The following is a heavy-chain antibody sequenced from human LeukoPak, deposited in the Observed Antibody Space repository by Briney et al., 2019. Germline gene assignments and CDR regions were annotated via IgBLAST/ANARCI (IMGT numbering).Heavy chain of an antibody. D-gene: IGHD2-2*01. V-gene: IGHV5-51*01. CDR1: GYSFTGYW. CDR2: IYPGDSDS. CDR3: ARGAGGGPKDVPFDY. J-gene: IGHJ4*02. Sequence: GESLKISCKGSGYSFTGYWIGWVRQMPGKGPEWMGIIYPGDSDSRYSPSLQGQVTISADKSISTAYLQWGSLKASDTAMYYCARGAGGGPKDVPFDYWGQGTQVTVSS.